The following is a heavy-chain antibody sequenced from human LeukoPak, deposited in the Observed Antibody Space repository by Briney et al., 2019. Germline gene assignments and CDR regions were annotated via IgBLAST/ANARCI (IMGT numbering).Heavy chain of an antibody. CDR1: GFTFSSYS. D-gene: IGHD2-15*01. V-gene: IGHV3-48*01. J-gene: IGHJ4*02. CDR2: ISSSSSTI. Sequence: PGGSLRLSCAASGFTFSSYSMNWVRQAPGKGLEWVSYISSSSSTIYYADSVKGRFTISRDNSKNTLYLQMSSLRAEDTAVYYCARRAATAATRGVGKNNDAHYYFDYWGQGTLVTVSS. CDR3: ARRAATAATRGVGKNNDAHYYFDY.